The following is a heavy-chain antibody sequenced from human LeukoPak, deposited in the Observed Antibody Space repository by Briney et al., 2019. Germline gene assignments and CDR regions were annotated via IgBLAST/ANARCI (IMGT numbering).Heavy chain of an antibody. CDR3: ARPKGDSSSSSAFDI. CDR2: IYYSGST. J-gene: IGHJ3*02. D-gene: IGHD6-6*01. CDR1: GGSISSSSYY. V-gene: IGHV4-39*01. Sequence: SETLSLTCTVSGGSISSSSYYWGWIRQPPGKGLEWIGSIYYSGSTYYNPSLKSRVTISVDTPKNQFSLKLSSVTAADTAVYYCARPKGDSSSSSAFDIWGQGTMVTVSS.